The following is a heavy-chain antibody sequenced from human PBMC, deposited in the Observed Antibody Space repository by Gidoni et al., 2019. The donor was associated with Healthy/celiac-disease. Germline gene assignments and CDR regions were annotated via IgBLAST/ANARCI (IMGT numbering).Heavy chain of an antibody. J-gene: IGHJ4*02. CDR1: GFTFSSYA. D-gene: IGHD2-21*02. Sequence: QVQLVESGGGVVQPGRSLRLSCAASGFTFSSYAMPWVRQAPGKGLEWVAVISYDGSNKYYADSVKGRFTISRDNSKNTLYLQMNSLRAEDTAVYYCARDWSPYCGGDCYTDYWGQGTLVTVSS. V-gene: IGHV3-30-3*01. CDR2: ISYDGSNK. CDR3: ARDWSPYCGGDCYTDY.